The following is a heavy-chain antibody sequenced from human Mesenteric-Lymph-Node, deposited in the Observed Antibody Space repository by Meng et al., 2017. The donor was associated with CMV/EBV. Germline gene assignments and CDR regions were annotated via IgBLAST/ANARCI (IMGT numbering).Heavy chain of an antibody. Sequence: SETLSLTCSVSGYSINGGYYWGWVRQPPGEGLEWIGNMHRGGNTYYNPSLESRVTVSLDTSKNRVSLKLRSVTAADSAIYYCARDADHYYDLDVWGQGTTVTVSS. CDR1: GYSINGGYY. CDR2: MHRGGNT. J-gene: IGHJ6*02. V-gene: IGHV4-38-2*02. CDR3: ARDADHYYDLDV.